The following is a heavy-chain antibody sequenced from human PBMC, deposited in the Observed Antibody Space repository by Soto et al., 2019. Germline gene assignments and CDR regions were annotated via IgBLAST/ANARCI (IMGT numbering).Heavy chain of an antibody. CDR2: INNSGGT. CDR3: ARFSSFCYDGHKGPQSF. V-gene: IGHV4-34*01. J-gene: IGHJ4*02. CDR1: GGSLSGYY. D-gene: IGHD3-3*01. Sequence: SETLSLTCAVSGGSLSGYYWNWIRQAPGRGLEWIGEINNSGGTNYNPSLKSRLIISMDTAKNQFYLNLTSMTAADTAIYYCARFSSFCYDGHKGPQSFRGQRTPDPGSS.